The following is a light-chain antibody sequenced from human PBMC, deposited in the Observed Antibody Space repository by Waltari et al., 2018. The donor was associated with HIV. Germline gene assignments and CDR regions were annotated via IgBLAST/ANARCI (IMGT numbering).Light chain of an antibody. V-gene: IGLV3-19*01. J-gene: IGLJ3*02. CDR2: GEN. Sequence: SSELAQDPAVSVALGQTVRITCQGDSVRSYYASWYQQKPGQAPVLVVYGENNRPSGIPDRFAGSRSGNTASWTIAGAQTEDEADYYCNSRDSSGHWFFGGGTKVTVL. CDR3: NSRDSSGHWF. CDR1: SVRSYY.